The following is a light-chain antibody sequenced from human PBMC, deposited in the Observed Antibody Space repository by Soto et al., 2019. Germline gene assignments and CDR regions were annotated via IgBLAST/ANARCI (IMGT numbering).Light chain of an antibody. J-gene: IGKJ1*01. Sequence: DIVMTQSPLSLPVTPGEPASISCRSSQSLLHSDGYIYLDWYLQRPGQSPQRLICLGSNRASGVPDRLSGSGSGTHFTLTISRVEAAEFGVYYCMQALHTPWTFGQGTRVEVK. CDR2: LGS. CDR3: MQALHTPWT. CDR1: QSLLHSDGYIY. V-gene: IGKV2-28*01.